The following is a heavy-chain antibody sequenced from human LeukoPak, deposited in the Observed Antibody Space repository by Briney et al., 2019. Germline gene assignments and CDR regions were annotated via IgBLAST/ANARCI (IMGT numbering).Heavy chain of an antibody. CDR3: VISSGWKGGYYFDF. CDR2: ISGSSSTI. Sequence: GGSLRLSCAASGFTFSSYEMNWVRQAPGKGPEWVSYISGSSSTIYYADSVKGRFTISRDNAKNSLYLQMNSLRAEDTGVYYCVISSGWKGGYYFDFWGQGTLVTVSA. J-gene: IGHJ4*02. V-gene: IGHV3-48*03. CDR1: GFTFSSYE. D-gene: IGHD6-19*01.